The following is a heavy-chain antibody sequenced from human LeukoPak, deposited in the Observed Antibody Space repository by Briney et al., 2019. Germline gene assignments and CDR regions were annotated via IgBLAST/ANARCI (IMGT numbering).Heavy chain of an antibody. CDR1: GYTLTELS. CDR3: ATRPHIVATIDMAYFDY. V-gene: IGHV1-24*01. CDR2: FDPEDGET. Sequence: ASVKLSCKVSGYTLTELSMHWVRQAPGKGLEWMGGFDPEDGETIYAQKFQGRVTMTEDTSTDTAHMELSSLRSEDTAVYYCATRPHIVATIDMAYFDYWGQGTLVTVSS. J-gene: IGHJ4*02. D-gene: IGHD5-12*01.